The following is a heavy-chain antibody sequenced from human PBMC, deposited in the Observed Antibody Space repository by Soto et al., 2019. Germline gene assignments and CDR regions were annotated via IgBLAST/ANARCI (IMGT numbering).Heavy chain of an antibody. D-gene: IGHD3-3*01. CDR3: ARGPMDFWSGYYKKAHKPPFAY. CDR2: INHSGST. V-gene: IGHV4-34*01. J-gene: IGHJ4*02. CDR1: GGSFSGYY. Sequence: SETLSLTCAVYGGSFSGYYWSWIRQPPGKGLEWIGEINHSGSTNYNPSLKSRVTISVDTSKNQFSLKLSSVTAADTAVYYCARGPMDFWSGYYKKAHKPPFAYWGQGTLVTVSS.